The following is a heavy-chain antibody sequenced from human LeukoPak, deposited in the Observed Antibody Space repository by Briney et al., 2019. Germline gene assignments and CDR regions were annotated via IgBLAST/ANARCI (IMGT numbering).Heavy chain of an antibody. D-gene: IGHD1-26*01. CDR3: AVSGGYWAWAH. V-gene: IGHV3-23*01. CDR2: FSGSGGST. J-gene: IGHJ4*02. CDR1: GFTFSRFA. Sequence: GGSLRLSCAASGFTFSRFAMSWVRQAPGKGLEWVSGFSGSGGSTYYAASVKGRFTISRDNSKNTLYLQMNSLRAEDPAVYYCAVSGGYWAWAHWGQGTLVTVSS.